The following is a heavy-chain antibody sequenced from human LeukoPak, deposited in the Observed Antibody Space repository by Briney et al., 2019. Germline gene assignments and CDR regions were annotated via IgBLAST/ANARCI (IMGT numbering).Heavy chain of an antibody. J-gene: IGHJ4*02. CDR3: ARAKYGDYYYFDY. Sequence: SQTLSLTCTVSGGSISSGGYYWSWIRQPPGKGLEWIGYIYHSGSTYYNPSLKSRVTISVDRSKNQFSLKLSSVTAADTAVYYCARAKYGDYYYFDYWGQGTLVTVSS. CDR2: IYHSGST. D-gene: IGHD4-17*01. CDR1: GGSISSGGYY. V-gene: IGHV4-30-2*01.